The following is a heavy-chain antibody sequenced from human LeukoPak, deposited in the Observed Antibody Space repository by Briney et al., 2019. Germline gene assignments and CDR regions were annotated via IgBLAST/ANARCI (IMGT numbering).Heavy chain of an antibody. D-gene: IGHD2-15*01. Sequence: PGGSLRLSCAASGFTFSSYSMNWARQAPGKGLEWVSSISSSSSYIYYADSVKGRFTISRDNAKNSLYLQMNSLRAEDTAVYYCARDIVVVVAATLDAFDIWGQGTMVTVSS. V-gene: IGHV3-21*01. CDR2: ISSSSSYI. J-gene: IGHJ3*02. CDR3: ARDIVVVVAATLDAFDI. CDR1: GFTFSSYS.